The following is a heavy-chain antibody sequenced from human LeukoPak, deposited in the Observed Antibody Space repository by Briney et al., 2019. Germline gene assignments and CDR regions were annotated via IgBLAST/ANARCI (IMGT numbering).Heavy chain of an antibody. V-gene: IGHV1-24*01. Sequence: ASVKVSCKVSGYTLTELSMHWVRQAPGKGLEWMGGFDPEDGETIYAQKFQGRVTMTEDTSTDTAYMELSSPRSEDTAVYYCATATYYYDSSGYHNWLDPWGQGTLVTVSS. D-gene: IGHD3-22*01. J-gene: IGHJ5*02. CDR2: FDPEDGET. CDR1: GYTLTELS. CDR3: ATATYYYDSSGYHNWLDP.